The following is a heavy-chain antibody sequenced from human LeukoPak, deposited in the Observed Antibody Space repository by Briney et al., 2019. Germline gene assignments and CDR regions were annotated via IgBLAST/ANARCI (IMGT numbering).Heavy chain of an antibody. J-gene: IGHJ4*02. CDR2: IYTSGST. D-gene: IGHD1-26*01. CDR1: GGSISSYY. CDR3: ARASGRGSYFNFDY. V-gene: IGHV4-4*07. Sequence: PSETLSLTCTVSGGSISSYYWSWIRQPAGKGLEWIGRIYTSGSTSYNPSLESRVTMSVDTSKNQFSLKLSSVTAADTAVYYCARASGRGSYFNFDYWGQGTLVTVSS.